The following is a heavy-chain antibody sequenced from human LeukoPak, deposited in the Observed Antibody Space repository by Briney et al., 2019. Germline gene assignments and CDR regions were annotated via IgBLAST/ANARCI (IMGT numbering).Heavy chain of an antibody. CDR1: GFTFSSYW. CDR2: IKQDGSEK. CDR3: ARDIVVVPAAIRGPHWFDP. Sequence: PGGSLRFSCAASGFTFSSYWMSWVRQAPGKGLEWVANIKQDGSEKYYVDSVKGRFTISRDNAKNSLYLQMNSLRAEDTAVYYCARDIVVVPAAIRGPHWFDPWGQGTLVTVSS. V-gene: IGHV3-7*01. J-gene: IGHJ5*02. D-gene: IGHD2-2*02.